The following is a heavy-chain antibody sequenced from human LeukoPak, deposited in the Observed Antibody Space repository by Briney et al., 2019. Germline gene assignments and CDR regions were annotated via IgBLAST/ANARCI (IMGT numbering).Heavy chain of an antibody. V-gene: IGHV3-23*01. Sequence: SGGSLRLSCAASGFTFRNYAMSWVRQAPGKGLEWVSAISGSGITTHYADSVKGRFTVSRDNSKNTVFLQMHSLGAEDTAVYYCSKGETDTGTLTHVYWGPGTLVTVSS. CDR1: GFTFRNYA. CDR2: ISGSGITT. D-gene: IGHD1-7*01. CDR3: SKGETDTGTLTHVY. J-gene: IGHJ4*02.